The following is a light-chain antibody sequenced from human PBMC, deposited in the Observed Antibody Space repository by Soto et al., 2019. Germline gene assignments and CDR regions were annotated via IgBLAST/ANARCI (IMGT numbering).Light chain of an antibody. CDR2: KAT. J-gene: IGKJ2*01. CDR1: QSIGSG. V-gene: IGKV1-5*03. Sequence: DFQMTQSPSTLSASVGDGVTITCRASQSIGSGLAWYQQQPGKAPKLLIYKATNLQRGVSSRFGGSGSGTDFSLTISSLQPADSATYYCQQYHDFQYTFGQGTKLEI. CDR3: QQYHDFQYT.